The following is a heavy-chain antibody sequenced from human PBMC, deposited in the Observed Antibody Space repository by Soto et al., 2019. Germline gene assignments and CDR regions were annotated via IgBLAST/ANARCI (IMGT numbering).Heavy chain of an antibody. V-gene: IGHV4-30-2*01. CDR2: LYHIGTS. Sequence: SETVSVTWAVSGESISSGGFSWSWIRPPPGKGLEWIGYLYHIGTSFYNPSLKSRVTISVDGSKNQFSLKVKSVTAADTAVYYCARGRLVPAVNFDNXGLGTLVT. D-gene: IGHD2-2*01. CDR1: GESISSGGFS. CDR3: ARGRLVPAVNFDN. J-gene: IGHJ4*02.